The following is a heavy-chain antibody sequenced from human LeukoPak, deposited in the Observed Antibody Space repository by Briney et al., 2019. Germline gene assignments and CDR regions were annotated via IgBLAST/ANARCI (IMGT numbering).Heavy chain of an antibody. Sequence: GASVKVSCKASGYTFIGYYMRWVRQAPGQGLEWMGWINPNSGGTNYAQKFQGRVTMTRDTSISTAYMELSRLRSDDTAVYYCARAQKLPGEFDYWGQGTLVTVSS. CDR3: ARAQKLPGEFDY. CDR1: GYTFIGYY. CDR2: INPNSGGT. D-gene: IGHD3-10*01. J-gene: IGHJ4*02. V-gene: IGHV1-2*02.